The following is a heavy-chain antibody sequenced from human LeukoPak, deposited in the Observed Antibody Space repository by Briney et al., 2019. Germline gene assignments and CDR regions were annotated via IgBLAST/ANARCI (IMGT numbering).Heavy chain of an antibody. CDR3: ARDREVAGTGWFDP. J-gene: IGHJ5*02. D-gene: IGHD6-19*01. V-gene: IGHV3-33*01. CDR1: GFTFSSYG. CDR2: IWYDGSNK. Sequence: PGRSLRLSCAASGFTFSSYGMHWVRQAPGKGLEWGAVIWYDGSNKYYADSVKGRFTISRDNSKNTLYLQMNSLRAEDTAVYYCARDREVAGTGWFDPWGQGTLVTVSS.